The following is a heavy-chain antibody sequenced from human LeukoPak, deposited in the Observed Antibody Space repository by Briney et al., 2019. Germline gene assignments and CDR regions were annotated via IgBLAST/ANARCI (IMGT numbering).Heavy chain of an antibody. CDR2: IYGGVST. V-gene: IGHV3-53*01. D-gene: IGHD6-13*01. CDR3: SRSSGIAAAGPFDY. CDR1: GVSVSSNY. J-gene: IGHJ4*02. Sequence: PGGSLRLSCAVSGVSVSSNYMSWVRQAPGKGLEWVSVIYGGVSTSYADSVKGRFTISRDNSKNTLYLQMNRLSAEDSAVYNCSRSSGIAAAGPFDYWGQGTLVTVSS.